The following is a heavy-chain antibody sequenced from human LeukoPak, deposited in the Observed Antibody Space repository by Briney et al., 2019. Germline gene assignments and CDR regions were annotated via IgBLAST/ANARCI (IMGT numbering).Heavy chain of an antibody. V-gene: IGHV4-39*02. Sequence: SETLSLTCTVSGGSIISSNHYWGWTRQPPGKGLEWFGSISYSGGTAYNPSLRSRVTISVDTSKNQFSLKVNSVIAADTAVYYRAREVEYYDSSGYRPHAFDIWGQGTLVTVSS. D-gene: IGHD3-22*01. CDR2: ISYSGGT. J-gene: IGHJ3*02. CDR1: GGSIISSNHY. CDR3: AREVEYYDSSGYRPHAFDI.